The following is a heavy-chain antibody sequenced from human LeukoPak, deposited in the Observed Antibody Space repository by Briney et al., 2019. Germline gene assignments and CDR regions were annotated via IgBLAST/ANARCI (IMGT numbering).Heavy chain of an antibody. D-gene: IGHD4-23*01. CDR3: ARDMNTRVTPISYAFDL. Sequence: GGSLRLSCAASGFTFSSYWMSWVRQAPGKGLGWVSIIYSDGSTYYADSVKGRFTISRDTSKNTLYLQMNSLRAEDTAVYYCARDMNTRVTPISYAFDLWGQGTMVTVSS. CDR1: GFTFSSYW. V-gene: IGHV3-53*01. J-gene: IGHJ3*01. CDR2: IYSDGST.